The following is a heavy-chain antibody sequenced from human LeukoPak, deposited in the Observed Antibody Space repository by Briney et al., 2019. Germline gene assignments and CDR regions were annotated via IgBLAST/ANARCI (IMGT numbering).Heavy chain of an antibody. Sequence: PGGSLRLSCAASGFTFSTYAMSWVRQAPGKGLEWVSAIMSSGGGTFYADSVRGRFTISRDNSNYTLYLQMNSLRAEDTAIYYCAKGNSWVDNWGQGTLVTVSS. CDR2: IMSSGGGT. CDR3: AKGNSWVDN. CDR1: GFTFSTYA. V-gene: IGHV3-23*01. J-gene: IGHJ5*02. D-gene: IGHD5-24*01.